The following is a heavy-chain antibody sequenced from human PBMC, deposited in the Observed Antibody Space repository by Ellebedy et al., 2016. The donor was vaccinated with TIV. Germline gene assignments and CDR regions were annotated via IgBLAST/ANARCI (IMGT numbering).Heavy chain of an antibody. J-gene: IGHJ4*02. D-gene: IGHD3-22*01. CDR3: ATGDDDLDPDGYQYYFHN. CDR2: ISSDGKRQ. V-gene: IGHV3-30*04. CDR1: GFAFSRYA. Sequence: PGGSLRLSCAASGFAFSRYAMHWVRQAPGEGLEWVAVISSDGKRQYYPDSVRGRFTISRDYANNTVSLQIIGLRVEDTAVYYCATGDDDLDPDGYQYYFHNWGQGTLVTVSS.